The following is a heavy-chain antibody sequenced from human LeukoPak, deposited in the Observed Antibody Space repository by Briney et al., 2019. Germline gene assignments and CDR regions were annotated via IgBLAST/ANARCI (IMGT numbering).Heavy chain of an antibody. J-gene: IGHJ4*02. CDR3: ARDRSSGWYVYDY. D-gene: IGHD6-19*01. CDR2: IYSGSST. V-gene: IGHV3-53*01. CDR1: GFTFSSYA. Sequence: PGGSLRLSCAGSGFTFSSYAMSWVRQAPGKGLEWVSVIYSGSSTYYAESVKGRFTISRNTSKNTLYLQMNSLRADDTAVYYCARDRSSGWYVYDYWGQGTLVTVSS.